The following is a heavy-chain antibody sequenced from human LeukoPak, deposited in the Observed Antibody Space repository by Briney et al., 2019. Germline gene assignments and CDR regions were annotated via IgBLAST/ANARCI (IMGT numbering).Heavy chain of an antibody. V-gene: IGHV4-34*01. J-gene: IGHJ6*03. CDR3: ARDHSSASYTYYYYYMDV. CDR2: IDHSGST. Sequence: PSETLSLTCAVYGASFSGYYWTWIRQPPGKGLEWIGEIDHSGSTNYNPSLKSRVTISVDTSKNQFSLKLTSATAADTAVYYCARDHSSASYTYYYYYMDVWGKGTTVTVSS. CDR1: GASFSGYY. D-gene: IGHD1-26*01.